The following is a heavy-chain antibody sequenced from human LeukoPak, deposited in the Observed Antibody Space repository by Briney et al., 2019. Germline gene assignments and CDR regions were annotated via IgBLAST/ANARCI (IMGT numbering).Heavy chain of an antibody. CDR3: AKGTQASSTLYYYYYYGMDV. Sequence: PGGSLRLSCAASGFTFSSYAMSWVRQAPGKGLEWVSAISGSGGSTYYADSVKGRFTISRDNSKNTLYLQMISLRAEDTAVYYCAKGTQASSTLYYYYYYGMDVWGQGTTVTVSS. J-gene: IGHJ6*02. D-gene: IGHD2-2*01. CDR2: ISGSGGST. V-gene: IGHV3-23*01. CDR1: GFTFSSYA.